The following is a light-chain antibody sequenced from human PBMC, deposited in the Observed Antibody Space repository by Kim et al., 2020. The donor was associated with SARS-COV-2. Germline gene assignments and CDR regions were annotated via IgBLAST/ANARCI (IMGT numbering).Light chain of an antibody. CDR2: DNN. V-gene: IGLV1-51*01. Sequence: QSVLTQPPSVSAAPGQKATISCSGSSSNIGNNYVTWYQQLPGTAPKLLIYDNNKRPSGIPDRFSGSKSGTSATLGITGLQTGDEADYYRGTWDSSLSAGVFGGGTQLTVL. CDR3: GTWDSSLSAGV. J-gene: IGLJ2*01. CDR1: SSNIGNNY.